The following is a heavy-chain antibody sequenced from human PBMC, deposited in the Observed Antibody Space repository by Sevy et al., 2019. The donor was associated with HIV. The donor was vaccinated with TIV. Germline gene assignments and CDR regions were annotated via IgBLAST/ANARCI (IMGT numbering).Heavy chain of an antibody. J-gene: IGHJ6*02. CDR1: GFSFSYYG. CDR3: ANAYSGSYSHSYPNALDI. CDR2: ISHEGINE. Sequence: GGSLRLSCIGSGFSFSYYGIHWVRQSPGKGLDWVALISHEGINEYYADSVKGRFTISRDNSKNTAYLEMNNLRNEDTAIYFCANAYSGSYSHSYPNALDIWGQGTTVTVSS. D-gene: IGHD1-26*01. V-gene: IGHV3-30*18.